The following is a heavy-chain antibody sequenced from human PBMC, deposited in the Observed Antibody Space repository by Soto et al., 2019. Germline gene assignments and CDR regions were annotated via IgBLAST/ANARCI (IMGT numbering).Heavy chain of an antibody. Sequence: QVQLVQSGAEEKKPGASVKVSCKASGYTFTSYAMHWVRQAPGQRLEWMGWINAGDGNTKYSQKFQGRVTITRDTSASTAYMELSSLRSEDTAVYYCARGSGPMIEWHWGQGTLVTVSS. CDR2: INAGDGNT. CDR3: ARGSGPMIEWH. D-gene: IGHD3-22*01. V-gene: IGHV1-3*05. CDR1: GYTFTSYA. J-gene: IGHJ4*02.